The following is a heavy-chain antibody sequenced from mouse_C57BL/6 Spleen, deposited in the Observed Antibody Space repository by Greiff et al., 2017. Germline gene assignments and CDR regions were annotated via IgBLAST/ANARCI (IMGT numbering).Heavy chain of an antibody. CDR3: ARDQGTPYYAMDY. CDR2: INYDGSST. Sequence: EVKLVESEGGLVQPGSSMKLSCTASGFTFSDYYMAWVRQVPEKGLGWVANINYDGSSTYYLDSLKSRFIISRDNAKNILYLQMSSLKSEDTATYYCARDQGTPYYAMDYWGQGTSVTVSS. CDR1: GFTFSDYY. V-gene: IGHV5-16*01. J-gene: IGHJ4*01. D-gene: IGHD3-2*02.